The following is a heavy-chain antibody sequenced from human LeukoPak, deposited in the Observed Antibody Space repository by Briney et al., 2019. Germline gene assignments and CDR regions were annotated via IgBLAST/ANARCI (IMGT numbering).Heavy chain of an antibody. J-gene: IGHJ4*02. V-gene: IGHV4-61*02. CDR2: IYAGRSP. Sequence: SETLSLTCTVSGGSISSGSFYWSWIRQPAGKGLEWIGRIYAGRSPNYNPSLKSRVTMSLDPSKNQFSLKLSSVTAADTAVYYCARKTGRRAEIDYWGQGTLVTVSS. CDR3: ARKTGRRAEIDY. D-gene: IGHD5-24*01. CDR1: GGSISSGSFY.